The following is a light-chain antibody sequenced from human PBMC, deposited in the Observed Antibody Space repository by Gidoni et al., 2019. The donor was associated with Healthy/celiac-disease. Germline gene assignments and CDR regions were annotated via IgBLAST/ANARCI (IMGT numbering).Light chain of an antibody. CDR2: DAS. CDR3: QQYDHLPLT. Sequence: DIQMTQSPSSLSASVGDRVTITCQASQDISNYLNWYQQKPGKAPKLLIYDASNLETGVPSRFSGSGSGTDFTFTISSLQPEDIATYYCQQYDHLPLTFXGXTQVEIK. V-gene: IGKV1-33*01. CDR1: QDISNY. J-gene: IGKJ4*01.